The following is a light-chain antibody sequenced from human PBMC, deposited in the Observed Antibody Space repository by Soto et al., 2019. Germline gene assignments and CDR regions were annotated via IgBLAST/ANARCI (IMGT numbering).Light chain of an antibody. V-gene: IGKV1-39*01. J-gene: IGKJ1*01. CDR2: AAS. CDR3: QQSYSNPWT. Sequence: DIQMTQSQSSLSASVGDRVTITCRASQSISSYLNWYQQKPGKAPKLLIHAASSLQSGVPSRFSGSGSGTDFTLTISSLQPEDFATYYCQQSYSNPWTFGQGTKVDI. CDR1: QSISSY.